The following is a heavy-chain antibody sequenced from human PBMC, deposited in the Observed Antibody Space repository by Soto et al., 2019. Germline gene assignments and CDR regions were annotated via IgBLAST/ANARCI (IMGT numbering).Heavy chain of an antibody. CDR2: ISAYNGNT. J-gene: IGHJ3*02. V-gene: IGHV1-18*01. CDR3: ARDHRGGTDAFDI. CDR1: GYTFTSFG. D-gene: IGHD2-15*01. Sequence: QVQLVQSGAEVKKPGASVKVSCKASGYTFTSFGISWVRQAPGQGLEWVGWISAYNGNTNYAENLQGRVTMTTDTSTSTAYMELSSLRSDDTAVYYCARDHRGGTDAFDIWGQGTMVTVAS.